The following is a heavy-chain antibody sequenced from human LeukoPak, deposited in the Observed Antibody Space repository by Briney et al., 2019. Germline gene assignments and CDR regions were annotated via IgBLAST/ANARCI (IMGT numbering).Heavy chain of an antibody. J-gene: IGHJ4*02. CDR2: IYYSGST. CDR1: GGSISSYY. CDR3: ARVSIAAAGILFDY. V-gene: IGHV4-59*01. Sequence: SETLSLTCTVSGGSISSYYWSWILQPPGRGLEWIGYIYYSGSTNYNPSLKSRVTISVDTSKNQFSLKLSSVTAADTAVYYCARVSIAAAGILFDYWGQGTLVTVSS. D-gene: IGHD6-13*01.